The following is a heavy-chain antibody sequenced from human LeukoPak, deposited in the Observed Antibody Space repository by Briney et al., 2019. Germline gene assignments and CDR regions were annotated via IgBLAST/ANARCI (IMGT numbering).Heavy chain of an antibody. CDR2: ISAYNGNT. D-gene: IGHD2-15*01. CDR1: GYTFTSYG. V-gene: IGHV1-18*01. Sequence: ASVKVSCKASGYTFTSYGISWVRQAPGQGLEWMGWISAYNGNTNYAQKLQGRVTMTTDASTSTAYMELRSLRSDDTAVCYCARGSKICCSGGSCYADYWGQGTLVTVSS. CDR3: ARGSKICCSGGSCYADY. J-gene: IGHJ4*02.